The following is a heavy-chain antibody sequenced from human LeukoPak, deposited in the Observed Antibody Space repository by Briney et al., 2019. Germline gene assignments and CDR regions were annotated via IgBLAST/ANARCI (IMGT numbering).Heavy chain of an antibody. V-gene: IGHV3-23*01. CDR2: IVPSGGTT. J-gene: IGHJ4*02. Sequence: PGGSLRLSCAASGFTFSNHGINWVRQAPGKGLEWVSGIVPSGGTTYYADSVKGRFTVSRDNSKNTLYLQMNSLRAEDTAVYYCARVYRRYCSGGSCYSLDYWGQGTLVTVPS. CDR1: GFTFSNHG. D-gene: IGHD2-15*01. CDR3: ARVYRRYCSGGSCYSLDY.